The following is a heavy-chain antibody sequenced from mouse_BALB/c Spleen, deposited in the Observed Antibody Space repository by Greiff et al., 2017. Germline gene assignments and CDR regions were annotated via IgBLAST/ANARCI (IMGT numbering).Heavy chain of an antibody. Sequence: QVQLQQPGAELVMPGASVKMSCKASGYTFTDYWMHWVKQRPGQGLEWIGAIDTSDSYTSYNQKFKGKATLTVDESSSTAYMQLSSLTSEDSAVYDCARKGWLPYFDYWGQGTTLTVSS. CDR2: IDTSDSYT. CDR3: ARKGWLPYFDY. V-gene: IGHV1-69*01. D-gene: IGHD2-3*01. CDR1: GYTFTDYW. J-gene: IGHJ2*01.